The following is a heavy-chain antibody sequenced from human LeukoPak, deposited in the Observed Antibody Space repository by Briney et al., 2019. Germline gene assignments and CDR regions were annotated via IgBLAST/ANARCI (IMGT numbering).Heavy chain of an antibody. J-gene: IGHJ5*02. CDR3: AREDATSTNWLDP. D-gene: IGHD2-15*01. CDR2: IYSSGST. V-gene: IGHV4-59*01. Sequence: PSETLSLTCTVSGGSISGYYWSWIRQPPGKGLEWIGYIYSSGSTNYNPSLKSRVTILVDTSKNQFSLKLSSVTAADTAVYYCAREDATSTNWLDPWGQGTLVTVSS. CDR1: GGSISGYY.